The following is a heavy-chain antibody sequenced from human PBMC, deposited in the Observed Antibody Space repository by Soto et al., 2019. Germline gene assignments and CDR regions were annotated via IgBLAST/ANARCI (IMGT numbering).Heavy chain of an antibody. D-gene: IGHD3-3*01. CDR1: GGSISSYY. CDR3: ARDLSYYDFWSGYYTPRGWFDP. Sequence: SETLSLTCTVSGGSISSYYWSWIRQPPGKGLEWIGYIYYSGSTNYNPSLKSRVTISVDTSKNQFSLKLSSVTAADTAVYYCARDLSYYDFWSGYYTPRGWFDPWGQGTLVTVSS. CDR2: IYYSGST. V-gene: IGHV4-59*12. J-gene: IGHJ5*02.